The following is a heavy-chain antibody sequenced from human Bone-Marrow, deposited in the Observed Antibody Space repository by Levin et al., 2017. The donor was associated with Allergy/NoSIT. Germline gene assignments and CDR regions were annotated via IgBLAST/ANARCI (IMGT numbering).Heavy chain of an antibody. CDR1: GFTFSNAW. J-gene: IGHJ4*02. V-gene: IGHV3-15*01. Sequence: GGSLRLSCAASGFTFSNAWMSWVRQAPGKGLEWVGRIKSKTDGGTTDYAAPVKGRFTISRDDSKNTLYLQMNSLKTEDTAVYYCTTACSGGSCYSLGPPEYDYWGQGTLVTVSS. D-gene: IGHD2-15*01. CDR2: IKSKTDGGTT. CDR3: TTACSGGSCYSLGPPEYDY.